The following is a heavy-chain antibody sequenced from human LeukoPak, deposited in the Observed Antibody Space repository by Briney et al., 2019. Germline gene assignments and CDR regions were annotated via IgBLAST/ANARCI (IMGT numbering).Heavy chain of an antibody. CDR3: AVGFYIAVAGTWGFDY. J-gene: IGHJ4*02. CDR2: IIPIFGSA. D-gene: IGHD6-19*01. CDR1: GGTFSSYA. Sequence: ASVKVSCKASGGTFSSYAISWVRQAPGQGLEWIGGIIPIFGSANYAQKFQGRVTITTDESTSTAYMELSSLRSEDTAVYYCAVGFYIAVAGTWGFDYWGQGTLVTVSS. V-gene: IGHV1-69*05.